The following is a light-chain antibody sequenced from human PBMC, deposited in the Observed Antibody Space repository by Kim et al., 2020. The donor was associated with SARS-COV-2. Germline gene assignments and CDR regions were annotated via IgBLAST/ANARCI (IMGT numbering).Light chain of an antibody. V-gene: IGKV3-20*01. Sequence: EIVLTQSPGTLSLSPGERATLSCRTRQSVCSHCLAWYQQRPGQAPRLLIYSVSTRATGIPDRFSGSGSGTDVTLTISRLEPEDFAVYYCQQYGVAPPYTFGQGTKLEI. CDR3: QQYGVAPPYT. CDR2: SVS. CDR1: QSVCSHC. J-gene: IGKJ2*01.